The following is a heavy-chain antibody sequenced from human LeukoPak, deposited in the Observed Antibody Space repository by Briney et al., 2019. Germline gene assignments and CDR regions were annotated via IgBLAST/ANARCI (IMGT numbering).Heavy chain of an antibody. Sequence: SETLSLTCTVSGGSISGYYWSWIRQPPGKGLEWIGYIYHSGSTIYTPSLKSRFTMSVDTSKNQFSLKMSSVTAADTAVYYCARRVYSSNSGFDYWGQGTLVTVSS. CDR3: ARRVYSSNSGFDY. CDR2: IYHSGST. J-gene: IGHJ4*02. CDR1: GGSISGYY. V-gene: IGHV4-59*08. D-gene: IGHD6-13*01.